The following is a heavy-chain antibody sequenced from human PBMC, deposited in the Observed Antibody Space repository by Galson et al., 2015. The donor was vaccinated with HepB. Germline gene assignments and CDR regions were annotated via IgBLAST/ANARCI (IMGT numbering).Heavy chain of an antibody. J-gene: IGHJ4*02. CDR3: ARGTSSHDC. CDR2: IYSGDRT. CDR1: GFSVSDSF. D-gene: IGHD2-21*01. Sequence: SLRLSCAASGFSVSDSFTSWVRQAPGKGLEWVSIIYSGDRTFKTDSVKGRFSISRDNSRNTMYLQMNSLKGDDTAVYYCARGTSSHDCWGQGTLVTVSP. V-gene: IGHV3-53*01.